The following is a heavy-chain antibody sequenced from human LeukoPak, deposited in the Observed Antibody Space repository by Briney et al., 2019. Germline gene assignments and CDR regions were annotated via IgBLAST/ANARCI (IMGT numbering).Heavy chain of an antibody. V-gene: IGHV3-30*03. D-gene: IGHD5-12*01. Sequence: PGGSLRLSCAASGFTFSSYGMHWVRQAPGKGLEWVAVISYDGSNKYYADSVKGRFTISRDNSKNTLYLQMNSLRAEDTAVYYCARDRSGFYSIDQWGQGTLVTVSP. CDR3: ARDRSGFYSIDQ. CDR2: ISYDGSNK. CDR1: GFTFSSYG. J-gene: IGHJ4*02.